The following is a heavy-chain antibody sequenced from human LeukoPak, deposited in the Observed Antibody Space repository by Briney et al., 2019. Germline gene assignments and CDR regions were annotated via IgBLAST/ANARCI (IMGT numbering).Heavy chain of an antibody. J-gene: IGHJ6*03. CDR1: GFTFSSYW. V-gene: IGHV3-7*01. D-gene: IGHD1-26*01. Sequence: GGSLRLSCAASGFTFSSYWMTWGRQAPGKGLEWVANIKQDGSEKYYVDSVKGRFTISRDNANNSLYLQMNSLRAEDTAVYFCARRPIGIYYYYMDVWGKGTTVTVSS. CDR3: ARRPIGIYYYYMDV. CDR2: IKQDGSEK.